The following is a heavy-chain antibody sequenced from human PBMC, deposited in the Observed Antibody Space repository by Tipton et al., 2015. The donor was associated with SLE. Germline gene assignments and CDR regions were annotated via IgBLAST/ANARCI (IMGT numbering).Heavy chain of an antibody. J-gene: IGHJ4*02. V-gene: IGHV4-39*07. D-gene: IGHD3-10*01. CDR3: ARDRAGGGVYYFDY. Sequence: TLSLTCTVSGGSISSSSYYWGWIRQPPGKGLEWIGSIYYSGSTYYNPSLKSRVTISVDTSKNQFSLKLSSVTAADTAVYYCARDRAGGGVYYFDYWGQGPLVTVSS. CDR1: GGSISSSSYY. CDR2: IYYSGST.